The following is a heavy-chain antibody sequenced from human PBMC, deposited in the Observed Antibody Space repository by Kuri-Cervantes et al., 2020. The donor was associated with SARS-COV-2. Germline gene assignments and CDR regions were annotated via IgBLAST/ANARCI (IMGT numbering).Heavy chain of an antibody. Sequence: GESLKISCAASGFTFSSYGMHWVRQAPGKGLEWVAVISYDGSNKYYADSVKGRFTISRDNSKNTLYLQMNSLRAEDTAVYYCARGGGFCSSGSCFEFWGQGTLVTVSS. CDR2: ISYDGSNK. CDR3: ARGGGFCSSGSCFEF. CDR1: GFTFSSYG. J-gene: IGHJ5*01. D-gene: IGHD2-15*01. V-gene: IGHV3-30*03.